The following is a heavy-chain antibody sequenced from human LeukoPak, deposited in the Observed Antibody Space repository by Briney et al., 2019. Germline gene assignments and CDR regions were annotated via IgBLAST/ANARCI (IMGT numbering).Heavy chain of an antibody. CDR2: ISSSSSTI. V-gene: IGHV3-48*04. CDR1: GFTFSSYS. D-gene: IGHD3-10*01. Sequence: GGSLRLSCAASGFTFSSYSMNWVRQAPGKGLEWVSYISSSSSTIYYADSVKGRFTISRDNAKNSLYLQMNSLRAEDTAVYYCARVSPTYYYGSGSYAFDIWGQGTMVTVSS. CDR3: ARVSPTYYYGSGSYAFDI. J-gene: IGHJ3*02.